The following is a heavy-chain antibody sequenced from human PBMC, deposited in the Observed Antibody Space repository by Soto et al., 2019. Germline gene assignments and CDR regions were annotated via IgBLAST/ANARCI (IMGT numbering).Heavy chain of an antibody. J-gene: IGHJ5*02. CDR1: GGSVSVGDYL. V-gene: IGHV4-30-4*01. CDR3: ARARGGDSGDYASLFDR. CDR2: IHDSGNT. Sequence: SETLSLTCTVFGGSVSVGDYLWSWIRQRPGKGLEWIGYIHDSGNTYYNPSLKSRVTISLDTSKNQFSLKVTSMTAADTAVYFCARARGGDSGDYASLFDRWGQGNLVTVSS. D-gene: IGHD4-17*01.